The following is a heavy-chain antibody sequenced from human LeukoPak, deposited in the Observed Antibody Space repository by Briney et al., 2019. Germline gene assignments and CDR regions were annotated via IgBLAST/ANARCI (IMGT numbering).Heavy chain of an antibody. Sequence: SVKVSCKASGGTFSTYAISWVRQAPGQGPEWMGGIIPMFGSANYAQKFQGRVSITADESTTTAYMELSSLRSEDTAAYYCAHENKGYYDTSGYFDYWGQGTLVTVSS. CDR2: IIPMFGSA. V-gene: IGHV1-69*13. CDR3: AHENKGYYDTSGYFDY. CDR1: GGTFSTYA. D-gene: IGHD3-22*01. J-gene: IGHJ4*02.